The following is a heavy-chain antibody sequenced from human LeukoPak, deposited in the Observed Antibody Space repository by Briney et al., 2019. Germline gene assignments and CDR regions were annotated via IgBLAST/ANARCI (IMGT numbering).Heavy chain of an antibody. CDR1: GGSLSSYY. J-gene: IGHJ4*02. D-gene: IGHD3-3*01. Sequence: SETLSLTCTVSGGSLSSYYWSWIRQPPGKGLEWIGYIYYSGSTNYNPSLKSRVTISVDTSKNQFSLKLSSVTAADTAVYYCARGVTIFGVVNGPYFDYWGQGTLVTVSS. V-gene: IGHV4-59*01. CDR3: ARGVTIFGVVNGPYFDY. CDR2: IYYSGST.